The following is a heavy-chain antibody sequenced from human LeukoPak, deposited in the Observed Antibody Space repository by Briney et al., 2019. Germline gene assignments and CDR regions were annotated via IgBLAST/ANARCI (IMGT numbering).Heavy chain of an antibody. V-gene: IGHV1-69*04. CDR1: GGTFSSYA. CDR3: ARDRDYGAWGCYFDY. CDR2: IIPILGIA. J-gene: IGHJ4*02. D-gene: IGHD4-17*01. Sequence: GASVKVSCKASGGTFSSYAISWVRQAPGQGLEWMGRIIPILGIANYAQKFQGRVTITADKSTSTAYMELSSLRSEDTAVYYCARDRDYGAWGCYFDYWGQGTLVTVSS.